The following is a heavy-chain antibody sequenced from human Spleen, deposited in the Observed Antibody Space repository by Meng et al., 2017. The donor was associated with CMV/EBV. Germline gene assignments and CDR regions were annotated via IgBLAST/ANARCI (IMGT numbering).Heavy chain of an antibody. D-gene: IGHD1-1*01. J-gene: IGHJ2*01. CDR3: TRDLPTSNFYFDL. Sequence: GESLKISCSATGFTFSSYWMYWVRQAPGKGLVWVSRINSDGSSTSYADSVKGRFTISRDNAKKTLYLQMNSLRAEDTAVYYCTRDLPTSNFYFDLWGPGTLVTVSS. CDR1: GFTFSSYW. CDR2: INSDGSST. V-gene: IGHV3-74*01.